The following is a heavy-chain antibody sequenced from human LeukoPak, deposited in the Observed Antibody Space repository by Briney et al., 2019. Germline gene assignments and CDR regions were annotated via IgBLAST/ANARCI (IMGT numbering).Heavy chain of an antibody. CDR3: ARDRGTWNDDGFDY. D-gene: IGHD1-1*01. Sequence: PSETLSLTCAVSGDSISSGGYSWSWIRQTPGKGLEWIAYIHDSGSTYNNPSLKTRLSISIDTSKNQFSLKLNSVSAADTAVYYRARDRGTWNDDGFDYWGQGTLVTVSS. CDR1: GDSISSGGYS. J-gene: IGHJ4*02. CDR2: IHDSGST. V-gene: IGHV4-30-4*07.